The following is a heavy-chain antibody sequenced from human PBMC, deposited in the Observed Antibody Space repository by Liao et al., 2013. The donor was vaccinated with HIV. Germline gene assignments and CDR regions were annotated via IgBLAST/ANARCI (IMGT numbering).Heavy chain of an antibody. CDR1: GGSISSDY. D-gene: IGHD5-24*01. CDR2: IYYTGST. V-gene: IGHV4-59*01. Sequence: QVQLQESGPGLXKPSQTLSLTCTVSGGSISSDYWTWIRQAPGKGPEWIGYIYYTGSTNYNPSFASRITISVDTSKKHFSLKLTSVTAADTAVYYCARWFGNNYGIDSWGQGTLVTVSS. J-gene: IGHJ4*02. CDR3: ARWFGNNYGIDS.